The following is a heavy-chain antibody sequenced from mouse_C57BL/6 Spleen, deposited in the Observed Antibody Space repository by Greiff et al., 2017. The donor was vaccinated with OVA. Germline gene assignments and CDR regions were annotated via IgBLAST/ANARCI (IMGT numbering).Heavy chain of an antibody. V-gene: IGHV1-53*01. CDR3: ARYSTTVVATDYFDY. D-gene: IGHD1-1*01. CDR1: GYTFTSYW. Sequence: VQLQQPGTELVKPGASVKLSCKASGYTFTSYWMHWVKQRPGQGLEWIGNINPSNGGTNYNEKFKSKATLTVDKSSSTAYMQLSSLTSEDSAVYYCARYSTTVVATDYFDYWGQGTTLTVSS. CDR2: INPSNGGT. J-gene: IGHJ2*01.